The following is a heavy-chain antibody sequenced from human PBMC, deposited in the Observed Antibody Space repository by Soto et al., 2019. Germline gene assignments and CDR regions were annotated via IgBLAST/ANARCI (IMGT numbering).Heavy chain of an antibody. CDR1: GGSFSGYY. J-gene: IGHJ3*02. CDR3: ARDRAVLLWFGDSPPHDAFDI. Sequence: QVQLQQWGAGLLKPSETLSLTCAVYGGSFSGYYWCWIRQPPGKGLEWIGEINHSGSTNYNPSLKRRVTQSVDTSKNQFSLKLSSVTAADTAVYYCARDRAVLLWFGDSPPHDAFDIWGQGTMVTVSS. CDR2: INHSGST. V-gene: IGHV4-34*01. D-gene: IGHD3-10*01.